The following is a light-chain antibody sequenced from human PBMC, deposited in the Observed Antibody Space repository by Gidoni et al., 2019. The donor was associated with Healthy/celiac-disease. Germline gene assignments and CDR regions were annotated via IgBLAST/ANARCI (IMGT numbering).Light chain of an antibody. V-gene: IGLV2-14*01. Sequence: QSALTQPASVSGSPGHSITISCTGTSSDVGCYNYVSWYQQHSVKAPKLMIYDVSNRPSGVSNRFSGSKSGNTASLTISGLQAEDEAYYYCSSYTSSSTPYVFGTGTKVTVL. CDR2: DVS. CDR3: SSYTSSSTPYV. CDR1: SSDVGCYNY. J-gene: IGLJ1*01.